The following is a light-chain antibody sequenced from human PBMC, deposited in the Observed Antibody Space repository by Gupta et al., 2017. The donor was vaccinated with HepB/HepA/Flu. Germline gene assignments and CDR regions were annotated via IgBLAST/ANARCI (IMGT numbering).Light chain of an antibody. CDR3: QQSYITPLT. J-gene: IGKJ4*01. Sequence: DIHMTQSASSLSAFVGDRVTITCRASQSISTCLNWYQQKAGRAPKLLIYTASSFQSGVPSRFSGTGSGTDFTLTITTLQPEDFPTYYCQQSYITPLTFGGGTKIDIK. V-gene: IGKV1-39*01. CDR1: QSISTC. CDR2: TAS.